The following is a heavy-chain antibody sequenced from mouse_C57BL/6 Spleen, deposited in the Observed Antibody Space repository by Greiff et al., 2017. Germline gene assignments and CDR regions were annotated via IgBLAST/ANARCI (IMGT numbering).Heavy chain of an antibody. J-gene: IGHJ2*01. CDR1: GYTFTEYE. V-gene: IGHV1-15*01. Sequence: VQLQQSGAELVRPGASVTLSCKASGYTFTEYEMHWVKQTPVHGLEWIGAIDPETGGNAYNQKFRGKAILTVEKSSSTAYMELRSLTSEDSAVYYGTSHGDYWGQGTTLTVSS. CDR3: TSHGDY. CDR2: IDPETGGN.